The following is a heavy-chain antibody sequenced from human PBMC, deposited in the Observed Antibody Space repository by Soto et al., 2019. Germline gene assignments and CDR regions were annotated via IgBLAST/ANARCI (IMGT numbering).Heavy chain of an antibody. CDR1: GFTFSSYA. Sequence: EVKLLESGGGLAQPEGSLRLSCAASGFTFSSYAMNWVRQTPGKGLEWVSAISGSGGSTYYADSVKGRFTISRDNSKNILYLQMNSLRAEDTAVYYCAKEVDSSGYSKFDYWGQGTLVTVSS. V-gene: IGHV3-23*01. D-gene: IGHD3-22*01. CDR3: AKEVDSSGYSKFDY. J-gene: IGHJ4*02. CDR2: ISGSGGST.